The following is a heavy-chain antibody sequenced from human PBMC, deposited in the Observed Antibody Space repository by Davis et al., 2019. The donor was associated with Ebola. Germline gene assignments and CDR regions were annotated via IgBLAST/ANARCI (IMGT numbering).Heavy chain of an antibody. V-gene: IGHV3-33*01. CDR2: IWYDGSNK. Sequence: GESLKISCAASGFTFSSYGMHWVRQAPGKGLEWVAVIWYDGSNKYYADSVKGRFTISRDNSKNTLYLQMNSLRAEDTAVYYCARVDTEGGMDVWGQGTTVTVSS. CDR3: ARVDTEGGMDV. J-gene: IGHJ6*02. CDR1: GFTFSSYG. D-gene: IGHD5-18*01.